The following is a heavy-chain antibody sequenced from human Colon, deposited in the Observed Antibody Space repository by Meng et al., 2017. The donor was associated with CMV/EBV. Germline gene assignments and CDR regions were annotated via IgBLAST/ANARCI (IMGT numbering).Heavy chain of an antibody. CDR1: GFTFSGYT. CDR2: IRGNGGSA. J-gene: IGHJ4*02. D-gene: IGHD3-3*01. CDR3: AKGAAFGVTAPDY. Sequence: GESLKISCAASGFTFSGYTMTWVRQAPGKGLGWVSRIRGNGGSAAYADSVQDRFTIFRDNSQNTLYLQRNSLRAEDTAVYYCAKGAAFGVTAPDYWGQGTLVTVSS. V-gene: IGHV3-23*01.